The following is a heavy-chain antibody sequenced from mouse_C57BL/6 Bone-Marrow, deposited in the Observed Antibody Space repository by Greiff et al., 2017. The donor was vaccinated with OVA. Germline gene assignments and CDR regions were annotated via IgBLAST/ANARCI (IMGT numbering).Heavy chain of an antibody. Sequence: VKLMESGAELVKPGASVKISCKASGYAFSSYWMNWVKQRPGKGLEWIGQIYPGDGDTNYNGKFKGKATLTADKSSSTAYMQLSSLTSEDSAVYFCASRYYGSPYFDYWGQGTTLTVSS. D-gene: IGHD1-1*01. CDR2: IYPGDGDT. CDR1: GYAFSSYW. CDR3: ASRYYGSPYFDY. J-gene: IGHJ2*01. V-gene: IGHV1-80*01.